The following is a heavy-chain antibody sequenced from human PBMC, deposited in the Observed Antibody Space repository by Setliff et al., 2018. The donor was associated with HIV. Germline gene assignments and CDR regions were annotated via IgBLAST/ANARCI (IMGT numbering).Heavy chain of an antibody. D-gene: IGHD3-10*01. Sequence: LRLSCAASGFTFMAHCVDWVRQAPGKGLEWVARSRNRVDNYRTEYAASVKGRFTISRDESESSLFLQMHSLKSEDTAVYYCVRDLAATNMVRGRLYHYYYMDVWGKGTTVTVSS. CDR3: VRDLAATNMVRGRLYHYYYMDV. J-gene: IGHJ6*03. V-gene: IGHV3-72*01. CDR2: SRNRVDNYRT. CDR1: GFTFMAHC.